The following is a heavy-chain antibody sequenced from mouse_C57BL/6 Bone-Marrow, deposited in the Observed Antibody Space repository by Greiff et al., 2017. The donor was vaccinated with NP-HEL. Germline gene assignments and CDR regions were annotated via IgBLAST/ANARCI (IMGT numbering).Heavy chain of an antibody. V-gene: IGHV1-66*01. CDR1: GYSFTSYY. CDR2: IYPGSGNT. CDR3: ARGHYSNYDFDY. J-gene: IGHJ2*01. Sequence: VQLQQSGPELVKPGASVKISCKASGYSFTSYYIHWVKQRPGQGLEWIGWIYPGSGNTKYNEKFKGKATLTADTSSSTAYMQLSSLTSEDSAVYYCARGHYSNYDFDYWGQGTTLTVSS. D-gene: IGHD2-5*01.